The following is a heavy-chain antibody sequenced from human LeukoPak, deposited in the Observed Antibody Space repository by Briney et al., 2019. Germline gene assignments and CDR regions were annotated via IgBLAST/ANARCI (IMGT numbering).Heavy chain of an antibody. Sequence: GGSLRLSCVASGFTFSNAWMTWVRQAPGKGLEWVGRIKSKTDGGAIGYAAPVKGRFTISRDDSKKTLYLQMNSLKTEDTAVYYCTTARHIVVWTGYLDAFDIWGQGTMVTVSS. CDR1: GFTFSNAW. D-gene: IGHD2-21*02. J-gene: IGHJ3*02. CDR3: TTARHIVVWTGYLDAFDI. CDR2: IKSKTDGGAI. V-gene: IGHV3-15*01.